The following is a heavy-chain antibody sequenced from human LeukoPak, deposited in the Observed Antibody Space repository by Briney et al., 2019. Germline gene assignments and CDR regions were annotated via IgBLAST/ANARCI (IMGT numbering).Heavy chain of an antibody. Sequence: GGSPRLSCAASGFTFSDYYMSWIRQAPGKGLEWVSYISSSSSYTNYADSVKGRFTISRDNAKNSLYLQMNSLRAEDTAVYYCARAVQLWFYDYWGQGTLVTVSS. J-gene: IGHJ4*02. CDR2: ISSSSSYT. CDR1: GFTFSDYY. V-gene: IGHV3-11*06. D-gene: IGHD5-18*01. CDR3: ARAVQLWFYDY.